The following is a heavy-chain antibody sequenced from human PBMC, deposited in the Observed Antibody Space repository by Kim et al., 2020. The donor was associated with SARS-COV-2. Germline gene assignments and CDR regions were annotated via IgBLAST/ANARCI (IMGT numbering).Heavy chain of an antibody. CDR1: GYTFTSYA. D-gene: IGHD3-10*01. J-gene: IGHJ6*02. Sequence: ASVKVSCKASGYTFTSYAMHWVRQAPGQRLEWMGWINAGNGNTKYSQKFQGRVTITRDTSASTAYMELSSLRSEDTAVYYCARDYYYGSGSYLTLRHYYYGMDVWGQGTTVTVSS. CDR3: ARDYYYGSGSYLTLRHYYYGMDV. CDR2: INAGNGNT. V-gene: IGHV1-3*01.